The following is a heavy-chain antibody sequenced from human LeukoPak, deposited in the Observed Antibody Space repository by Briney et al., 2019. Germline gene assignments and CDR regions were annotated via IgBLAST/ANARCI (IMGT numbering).Heavy chain of an antibody. Sequence: RPGGSLRLSCAASGFIFSSYTMHWVRQAPGKGLEWVAVISYDASIKKYADSVKGRFTISRDNSKNTVYLQMNSLRAEDTAVYYCARAHDFGDYVSGGVDYWGQGTLVTVSS. CDR1: GFIFSSYT. V-gene: IGHV3-30-3*01. CDR2: ISYDASIK. D-gene: IGHD4-17*01. CDR3: ARAHDFGDYVSGGVDY. J-gene: IGHJ4*02.